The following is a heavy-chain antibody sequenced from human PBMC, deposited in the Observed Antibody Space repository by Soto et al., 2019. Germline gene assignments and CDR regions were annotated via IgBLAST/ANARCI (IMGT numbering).Heavy chain of an antibody. D-gene: IGHD5-12*01. Sequence: PSETLSLTCTVSGGSISSGDYYWSWIRQPPGKGLEWIGYIYYSGSTYYNPSLESRVTISVDTSKNQFSLKLSSVTAADTAVYYCARSTSSGYDCDYWGQGTLVTVSS. CDR1: GGSISSGDYY. CDR2: IYYSGST. V-gene: IGHV4-30-4*01. J-gene: IGHJ4*02. CDR3: ARSTSSGYDCDY.